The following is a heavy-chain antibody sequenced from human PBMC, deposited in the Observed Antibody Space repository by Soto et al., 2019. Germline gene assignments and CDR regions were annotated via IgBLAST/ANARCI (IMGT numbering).Heavy chain of an antibody. Sequence: QITLKESGPTLVKSTQTLTLTCTFSGFSLTTSGVGVGWIRQPPGKALEWLALIYWDDDKRYSPSLKSSLTIPKDTSNNQFVLMMTNMDPVDTATYYCAHSLGEDWFDPWGQGTLVTVSS. V-gene: IGHV2-5*02. D-gene: IGHD3-16*01. CDR2: IYWDDDK. J-gene: IGHJ5*02. CDR1: GFSLTTSGVG. CDR3: AHSLGEDWFDP.